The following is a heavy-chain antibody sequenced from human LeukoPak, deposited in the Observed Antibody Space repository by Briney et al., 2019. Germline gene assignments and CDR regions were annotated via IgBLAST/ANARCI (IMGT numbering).Heavy chain of an antibody. J-gene: IGHJ4*02. D-gene: IGHD1-7*01. V-gene: IGHV1-8*01. CDR1: GYTFTSYD. CDR2: MNPNSGHT. Sequence: ASVKVSCKASGYTFTSYDINWVRQATGQGLEWMGWMNPNSGHTGYAQKFQGRVTMTRNTSIGTAYMELSSLRSGDTAVYYCARTKYNWNYVIDYWGQGTLVTVSS. CDR3: ARTKYNWNYVIDY.